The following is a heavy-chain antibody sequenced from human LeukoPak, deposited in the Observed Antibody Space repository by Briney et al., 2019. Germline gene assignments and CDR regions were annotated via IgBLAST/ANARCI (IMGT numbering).Heavy chain of an antibody. CDR3: ARRYSNYALDY. CDR1: GGSISSGTYY. J-gene: IGHJ4*02. Sequence: SQTLSLTCTVAGGSISSGTYYWSWIRQPAGKGLEWIGRIYTHGTTNYNPSLKSRVTISVDTSKNQFSLKLSSVTAADTAVYYYARRYSNYALDYWGQGTLVTVSS. V-gene: IGHV4-61*02. D-gene: IGHD4-11*01. CDR2: IYTHGTT.